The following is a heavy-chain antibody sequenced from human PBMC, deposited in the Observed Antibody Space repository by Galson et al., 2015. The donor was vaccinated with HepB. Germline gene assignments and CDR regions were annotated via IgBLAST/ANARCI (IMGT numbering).Heavy chain of an antibody. CDR2: IRNRAHSYTT. CDR1: GFIFSDYF. V-gene: IGHV3-72*01. J-gene: IGHJ6*03. Sequence: SLRLSCAVSGFIFSDYFMDWVRQAPGKGLEWVGRIRNRAHSYTTGYAASVRGRFTISTDDSKNSVYLQMNSLKTEDTAVYYCARALLNYYMDVWGKGTTVTVSS. CDR3: ARALLNYYMDV. D-gene: IGHD3-16*01.